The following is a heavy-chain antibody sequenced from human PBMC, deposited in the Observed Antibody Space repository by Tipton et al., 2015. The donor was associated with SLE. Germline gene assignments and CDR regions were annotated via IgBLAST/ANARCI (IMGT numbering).Heavy chain of an antibody. CDR1: GYSISSGYY. Sequence: TLSLTCAVSGYSISSGYYWGWIRQPPGKGLEWIGSIYYSGSTYYNPSLKSRVTISVDTSKNQFSLKLSSVTAADTAVYYCARGLFIEAAGTGWFDPWGQGTLVTVSS. J-gene: IGHJ5*02. CDR2: IYYSGST. V-gene: IGHV4-38-2*01. CDR3: ARGLFIEAAGTGWFDP. D-gene: IGHD6-13*01.